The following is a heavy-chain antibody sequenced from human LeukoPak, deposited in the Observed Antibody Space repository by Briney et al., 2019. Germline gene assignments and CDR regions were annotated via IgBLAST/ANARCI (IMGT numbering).Heavy chain of an antibody. CDR1: GGSISSYY. CDR3: ARGRGGYDIGY. V-gene: IGHV4-59*01. D-gene: IGHD5-12*01. J-gene: IGHJ4*02. Sequence: KPSETLSLTCTVSGGSISSYYWSWIRQPPGKGLEWIGYIYYSGSTNYNPSLKGRVTISVDTSKNQFSLKLSSVTAADTAVYYCARGRGGYDIGYWGQGTLVTVSS. CDR2: IYYSGST.